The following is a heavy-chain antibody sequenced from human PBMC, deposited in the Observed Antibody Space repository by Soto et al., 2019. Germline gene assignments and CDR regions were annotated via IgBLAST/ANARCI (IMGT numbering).Heavy chain of an antibody. CDR2: IIPFLRTP. J-gene: IGHJ4*02. V-gene: IGHV1-69*01. Sequence: QVQFVQSGAVVKRPGSSVTVSCKTSGDTFSKFAFSWVRQAPGQGLEWLGGIIPFLRTPSYAQPFRGRVTIIAYESTNSVFLELSSLTPDDTAIYFCTRDGEKQMFLSPLADWGQGTLITVSS. CDR1: GDTFSKFA. D-gene: IGHD2-21*01. CDR3: TRDGEKQMFLSPLAD.